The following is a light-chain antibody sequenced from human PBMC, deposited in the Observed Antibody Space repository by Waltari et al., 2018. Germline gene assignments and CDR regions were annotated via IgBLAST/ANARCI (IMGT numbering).Light chain of an antibody. Sequence: QSVLTQPPSVSGAPGQRVTISCTGSFSNIGTSYDLHWSRQVPGTAPKLLIYGNNNRPSGVPDRVSGSKSGTSASLAITGLQAEDEADYFCQSYDNSLNAVIFGGGTKLTVL. CDR3: QSYDNSLNAVI. CDR2: GNN. J-gene: IGLJ2*01. CDR1: FSNIGTSYD. V-gene: IGLV1-40*01.